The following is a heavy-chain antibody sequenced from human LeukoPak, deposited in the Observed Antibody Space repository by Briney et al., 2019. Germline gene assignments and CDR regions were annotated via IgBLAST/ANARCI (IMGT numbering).Heavy chain of an antibody. Sequence: GGSLRLSCAASGFTFSTYAMSWVRQAPGKGLECVSALSGNGNTIYYADSVKGRFTISRDNSKNTLSLQMNGLRAEDTAVYYCARDYYYGMDVRGQGTTVTVSS. V-gene: IGHV3-23*01. CDR2: LSGNGNTI. CDR3: ARDYYYGMDV. CDR1: GFTFSTYA. J-gene: IGHJ6*02.